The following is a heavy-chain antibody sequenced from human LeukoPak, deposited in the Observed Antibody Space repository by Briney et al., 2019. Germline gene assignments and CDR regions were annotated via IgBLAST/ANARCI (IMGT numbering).Heavy chain of an antibody. CDR3: ARDDGQQLVRCLDY. Sequence: PGGSLRLSCAASGFTFSSYAMHWVRQAPGKGLEWVAVISYDGSNKYYADSVKGRFTISRDNSKNTLYLQMNSLRAEDTAVYYCARDDGQQLVRCLDYWGQGTLVTVSS. J-gene: IGHJ4*02. CDR1: GFTFSSYA. V-gene: IGHV3-30*04. CDR2: ISYDGSNK. D-gene: IGHD6-13*01.